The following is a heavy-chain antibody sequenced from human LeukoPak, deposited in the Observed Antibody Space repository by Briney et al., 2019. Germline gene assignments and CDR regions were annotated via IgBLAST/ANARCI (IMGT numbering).Heavy chain of an antibody. CDR2: IYYTGST. V-gene: IGHV4-59*08. D-gene: IGHD5-18*01. CDR1: GSSISSYY. CDR3: ARHGKTSLVYIDY. Sequence: SETLSLTCTVSGSSISSYYWSWIRQPPGQGLEWIGYIYYTGSTNYNPSLKSRVTISVDTSKNQFSLKLSSVTAADTAVYYCARHGKTSLVYIDYWGQGTLVTVSS. J-gene: IGHJ4*02.